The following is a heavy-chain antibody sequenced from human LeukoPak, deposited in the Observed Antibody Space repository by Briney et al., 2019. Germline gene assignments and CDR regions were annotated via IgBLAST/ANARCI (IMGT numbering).Heavy chain of an antibody. Sequence: GGSLRLSCAASGFTFDDYGMSWVRQAPGKGLEWVSGINWNGGSTVYADSVKGRFTISRDNAKNSLYLQMNSLRAEDTALYYCARAPLLYDSSGYVDCWGRGTLVTVSS. CDR1: GFTFDDYG. V-gene: IGHV3-20*04. CDR2: INWNGGST. J-gene: IGHJ4*02. D-gene: IGHD3-22*01. CDR3: ARAPLLYDSSGYVDC.